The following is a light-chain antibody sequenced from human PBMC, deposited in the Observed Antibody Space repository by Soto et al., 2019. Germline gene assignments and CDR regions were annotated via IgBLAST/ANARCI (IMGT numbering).Light chain of an antibody. Sequence: IQMTQPPSSLSASVGDRVTITCRASQSIDSYLNWYQQKPGQAPKLLIFGATSLQSGVPSRFSGSGFGTDFSLTISSLQPDDIASYYCQQSYRTPRTFGQGTKVEIK. CDR3: QQSYRTPRT. V-gene: IGKV1-39*01. CDR1: QSIDSY. CDR2: GAT. J-gene: IGKJ1*01.